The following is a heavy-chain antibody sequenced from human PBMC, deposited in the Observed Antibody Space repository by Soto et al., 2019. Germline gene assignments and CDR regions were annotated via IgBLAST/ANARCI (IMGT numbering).Heavy chain of an antibody. V-gene: IGHV3-30-3*01. J-gene: IGHJ4*02. CDR2: ISYDGSNK. D-gene: IGHD3-22*01. CDR3: ARDRSLDYYDSSGYWAQYYFDY. Sequence: GGSPRLSCAASGFTFSSYAMHWVRQAPGKGLEWVAVISYDGSNKYYADSVKGRFTISRDNSKNTLYLQMNSLRAEDTAVYYCARDRSLDYYDSSGYWAQYYFDYWGQGTLVTVSS. CDR1: GFTFSSYA.